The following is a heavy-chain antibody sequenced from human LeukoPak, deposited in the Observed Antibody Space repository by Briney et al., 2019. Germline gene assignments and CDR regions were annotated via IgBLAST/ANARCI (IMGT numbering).Heavy chain of an antibody. CDR2: IYPGDSDT. D-gene: IGHD6-13*01. Sequence: HGESLKISCKVSGYSFTTYWIGWVRQMPGKGLEWMGIIYPGDSDTRYSPSFQGQVTISADKSISTAYLQWSSLKASDTAIYYCVRLQQQLVSPFAYWGQGTLITVSS. CDR3: VRLQQQLVSPFAY. J-gene: IGHJ4*02. CDR1: GYSFTTYW. V-gene: IGHV5-51*01.